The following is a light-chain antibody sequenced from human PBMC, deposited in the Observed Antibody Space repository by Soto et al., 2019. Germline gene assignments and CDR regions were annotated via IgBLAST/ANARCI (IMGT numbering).Light chain of an antibody. CDR2: EVS. Sequence: QSALTQPPSASGSPGQSVTISCTGTSSDVGGYNYVSWYQQHPGKAPKLMIYEVSKRPSGVPDRFSGSKSGNTASLTVSGFQAEDEADYYCSSYAGRNNFVVFGTGTKVTVL. CDR3: SSYAGRNNFVV. CDR1: SSDVGGYNY. J-gene: IGLJ1*01. V-gene: IGLV2-8*01.